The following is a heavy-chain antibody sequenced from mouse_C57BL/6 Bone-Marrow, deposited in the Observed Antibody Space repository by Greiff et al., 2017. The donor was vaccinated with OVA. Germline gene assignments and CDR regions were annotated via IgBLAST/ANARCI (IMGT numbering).Heavy chain of an antibody. CDR3: ARPYYYGSSYDAMDY. CDR1: GYTFTSYW. CDR2: IYPGSGST. V-gene: IGHV1-55*01. D-gene: IGHD1-1*01. Sequence: LVESGAELVKPGASVKMSCKASGYTFTSYWITWVKQRPGQGLEWIGDIYPGSGSTNYNEKFKSKATLTVDTSSSTAYMQLSSLTSEDSAVYYCARPYYYGSSYDAMDYWGQGTSVTVSS. J-gene: IGHJ4*01.